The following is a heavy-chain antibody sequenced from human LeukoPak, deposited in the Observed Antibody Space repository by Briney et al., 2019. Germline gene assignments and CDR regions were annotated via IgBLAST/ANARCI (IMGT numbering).Heavy chain of an antibody. CDR2: ISGSGGST. V-gene: IGHV3-23*01. D-gene: IGHD6-13*01. CDR1: GFTFSSYA. Sequence: GGSLRLSCAASGFTFSSYAMSWVRQAPGKGLEWVSAISGSGGSTHYADSVKGRFTISRDNSKNTLYLQMNSLRAEDTAVYYCAKVYSSSWYPDAFDIWGQGTMVTVSS. CDR3: AKVYSSSWYPDAFDI. J-gene: IGHJ3*02.